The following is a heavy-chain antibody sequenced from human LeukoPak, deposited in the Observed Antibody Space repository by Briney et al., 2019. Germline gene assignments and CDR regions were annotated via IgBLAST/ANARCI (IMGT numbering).Heavy chain of an antibody. V-gene: IGHV3-21*01. CDR1: GFTFSSYN. Sequence: GGSLRLSCAASGFTFSSYNMNWARQAPGKGLEWVSSISSTSNYIYYADSVKGRFTISRDNAKNSLFLQMNSLRAEDTAVYYCANPFYGSGPRGYWGQGTLVTVSS. D-gene: IGHD3-10*01. J-gene: IGHJ4*02. CDR3: ANPFYGSGPRGY. CDR2: ISSTSNYI.